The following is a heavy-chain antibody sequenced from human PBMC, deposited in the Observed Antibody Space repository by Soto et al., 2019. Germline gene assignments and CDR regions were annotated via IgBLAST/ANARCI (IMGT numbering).Heavy chain of an antibody. CDR1: GGTFSSYA. Sequence: AVKVSCKASGGTFSSYAISWVRQAPGQGLEWMGGIIPIFGTANYAQKFQGRVTITADKSTSTAYMELSSLRSEDTAVYYCAQDSSGYSGWFDPWGQGTLVTVSS. J-gene: IGHJ5*02. D-gene: IGHD3-22*01. CDR3: AQDSSGYSGWFDP. CDR2: IIPIFGTA. V-gene: IGHV1-69*06.